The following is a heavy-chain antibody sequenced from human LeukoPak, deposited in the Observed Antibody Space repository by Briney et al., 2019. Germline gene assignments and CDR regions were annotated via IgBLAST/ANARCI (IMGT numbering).Heavy chain of an antibody. CDR2: ISAYNGNT. CDR1: GYTFTSYG. J-gene: IGHJ6*02. CDR3: ARDGPPFSLTTVVGPYLYYYYGMDV. D-gene: IGHD4-23*01. V-gene: IGHV1-18*01. Sequence: ASVKVSCKASGYTFTSYGISWVRQAPGQGREWMGWISAYNGNTNYVQKLQGRVTMTTDTSTSTAYMELRRLRCDDTAVYYCARDGPPFSLTTVVGPYLYYYYGMDVWGQGTTVTVSS.